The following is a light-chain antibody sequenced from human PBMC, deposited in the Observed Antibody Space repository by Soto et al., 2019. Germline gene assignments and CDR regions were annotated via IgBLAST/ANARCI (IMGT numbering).Light chain of an antibody. CDR3: SSYTSVSTGV. V-gene: IGLV2-14*01. Sequence: QSALTQPASVSGSPGQSITISCTGTSSDVGGYNYVSWYQQHPGKAPKLMIYEVSNRPSGVSNRFSGSKSGNTASLTISRLQAEYEADYYCSSYTSVSTGVFGGGTKLTV. CDR2: EVS. CDR1: SSDVGGYNY. J-gene: IGLJ3*02.